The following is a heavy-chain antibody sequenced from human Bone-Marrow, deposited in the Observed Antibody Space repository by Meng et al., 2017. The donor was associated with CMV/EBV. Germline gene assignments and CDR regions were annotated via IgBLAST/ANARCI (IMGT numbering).Heavy chain of an antibody. V-gene: IGHV1-69*05. CDR1: GGTFSSYA. Sequence: SGGTFSSYAISWVRQAPGQGLEWMGEIIPIFGTANYAQKFQGRVTITTDESTSTAYMELSSLRSEDTAVYYCARQTGYSSTLRWFDPWGQGTLVTVSS. CDR2: IIPIFGTA. D-gene: IGHD6-13*01. CDR3: ARQTGYSSTLRWFDP. J-gene: IGHJ5*02.